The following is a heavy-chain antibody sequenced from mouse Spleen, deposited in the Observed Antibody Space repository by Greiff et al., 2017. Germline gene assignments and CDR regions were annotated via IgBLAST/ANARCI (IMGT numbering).Heavy chain of an antibody. D-gene: IGHD1-1*01. Sequence: EVQLQESGPSLVRPSQTLSLTCTVTGFSINSDCYWIWIRQFPGNKLEYIGYTFYSGITYYNPSLESRTYITRDTSKNQFSLKLSSVTTEDTATYYCARGGTTVVKDYYAMDYWGQGTSVTVSS. CDR2: TFYSGIT. CDR3: ARGGTTVVKDYYAMDY. V-gene: IGHV3-3*01. J-gene: IGHJ4*01. CDR1: GFSINSDCY.